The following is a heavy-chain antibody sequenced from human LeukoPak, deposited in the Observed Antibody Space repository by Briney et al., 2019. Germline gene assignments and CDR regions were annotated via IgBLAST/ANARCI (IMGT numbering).Heavy chain of an antibody. V-gene: IGHV3-74*01. Sequence: PGGSLRLSCATSGFTFSSYWMHWVRQVPGKGLVWVSRVNGDGTSTSYADSVQSRFTISRDNAKNTLYLYMNSLRGDDTAIYFCVRSCSSGSCYGYKDYWGQGTLVTVSS. CDR3: VRSCSSGSCYGYKDY. CDR2: VNGDGTST. CDR1: GFTFSSYW. D-gene: IGHD2-2*01. J-gene: IGHJ4*02.